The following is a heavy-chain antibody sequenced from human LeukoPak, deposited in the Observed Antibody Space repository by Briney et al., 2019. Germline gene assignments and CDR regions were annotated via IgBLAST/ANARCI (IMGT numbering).Heavy chain of an antibody. J-gene: IGHJ4*02. D-gene: IGHD6-6*01. CDR2: INHSGST. Sequence: AETLSLTCAVYGGSFSGYYWSWIRQPPGKGLEWIGEINHSGSTNYNPSLKSRVTISVDTSKNQFSLKLSSVTAADTAVYYCARGMSIAARGPVNDYWGQGTLVTVSS. V-gene: IGHV4-34*01. CDR3: ARGMSIAARGPVNDY. CDR1: GGSFSGYY.